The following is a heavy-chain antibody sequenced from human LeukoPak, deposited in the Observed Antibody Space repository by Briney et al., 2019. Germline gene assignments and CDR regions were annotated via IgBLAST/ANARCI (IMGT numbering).Heavy chain of an antibody. D-gene: IGHD4-23*01. CDR2: IYPGDSDT. CDR1: GYSFTTYW. Sequence: GESLKISCKGSGYSFTTYWIGWVRQMPGKGLEWMGIIYPGDSDTRYSPSFQGQVTISADKSISTAYLHWSSLKASDTAMYYCARHDATGNSPFDYWGQGTLVTVSS. V-gene: IGHV5-51*01. CDR3: ARHDATGNSPFDY. J-gene: IGHJ4*02.